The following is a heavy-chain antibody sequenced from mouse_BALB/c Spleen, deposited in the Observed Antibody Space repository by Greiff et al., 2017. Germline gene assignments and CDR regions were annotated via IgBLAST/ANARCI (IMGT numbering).Heavy chain of an antibody. J-gene: IGHJ3*01. D-gene: IGHD1-2*01. CDR1: GFNIKDTY. CDR3: ARVEFITTATAY. V-gene: IGHV14-3*02. CDR2: IDPANGNT. Sequence: VQLQQSGAELVKPGASVKLSCTASGFNIKDTYMHWVKQRPEQGLEWIGRIDPANGNTKYDPKFQGKATITADTSSNTAYLQLSSLTSEDTAVYYCARVEFITTATAYWGQGTLVTVSA.